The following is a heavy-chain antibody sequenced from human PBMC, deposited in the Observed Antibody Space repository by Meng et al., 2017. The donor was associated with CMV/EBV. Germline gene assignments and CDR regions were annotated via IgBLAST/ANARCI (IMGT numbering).Heavy chain of an antibody. V-gene: IGHV1-69*10. CDR3: AREGYCSSTSCFHDAFDI. Sequence: SVKVSCKASGGTFSSYAISWVRQAPGQGLEWMGGIIPILGIANYAQKFQGRVTITADKSTSTAYMELSSLRSEDTAVYYCAREGYCSSTSCFHDAFDIWGQGTMVTVSS. J-gene: IGHJ3*02. CDR2: IIPILGIA. CDR1: GGTFSSYA. D-gene: IGHD2-2*01.